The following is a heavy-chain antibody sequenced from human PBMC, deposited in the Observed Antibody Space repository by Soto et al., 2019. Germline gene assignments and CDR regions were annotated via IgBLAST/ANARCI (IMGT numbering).Heavy chain of an antibody. Sequence: GGSLRLSCAASGFIFSDYAMTWVRQAPGKGLEWVSSITLSGSTTYYVDSVKGRFTISRDNSKKMSYLQMNSLRAEDTAVYYCAAPQYQLKSDYYYGMGVWGRGTTVTVS. V-gene: IGHV3-23*01. CDR1: GFIFSDYA. CDR3: AAPQYQLKSDYYYGMGV. CDR2: ITLSGSTT. D-gene: IGHD1-1*01. J-gene: IGHJ6*02.